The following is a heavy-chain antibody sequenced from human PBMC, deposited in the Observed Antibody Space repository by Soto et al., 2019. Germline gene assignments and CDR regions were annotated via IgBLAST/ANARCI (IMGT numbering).Heavy chain of an antibody. CDR3: ARGRYYDSRALDY. D-gene: IGHD3-22*01. CDR1: GGSFSNYY. V-gene: IGHV4-34*01. Sequence: QVQLQQWGAGLLKPSETLSLTCVVYGGSFSNYYWSWIRQPPGKGLEWIGETNLSGSTNYNPSLKSRVAISVDTSKHQFSLKMSSVTAADTAVFYCARGRYYDSRALDYWGRGTLVTVSS. J-gene: IGHJ4*02. CDR2: TNLSGST.